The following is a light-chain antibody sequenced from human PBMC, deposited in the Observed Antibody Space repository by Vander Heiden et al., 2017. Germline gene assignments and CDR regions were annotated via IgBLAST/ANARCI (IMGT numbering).Light chain of an antibody. V-gene: IGLV3-19*01. CDR3: NSRDSSGNHHVV. J-gene: IGLJ2*01. CDR1: SLRSYY. Sequence: SSELTQDPAVSAALGQTVRITCQGDSLRSYYASWYQQKPGQAPVLVIYGKNNRPSGIPDRFSGSSSGNTASLTITGAQAEDEADYYCNSRDSSGNHHVVFGGGTKLTVL. CDR2: GKN.